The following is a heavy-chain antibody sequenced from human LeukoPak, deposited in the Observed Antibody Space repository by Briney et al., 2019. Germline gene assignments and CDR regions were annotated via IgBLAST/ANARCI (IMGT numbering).Heavy chain of an antibody. CDR1: GLTFSTDT. J-gene: IGHJ5*02. V-gene: IGHV3-23*01. Sequence: GGSLRLSCAASGLTFSTDTMAWVRQAPGGGLEGGSGIGGDGGGGTYYADSVKGRFAISRDNSKSTLYLQMNTLRVEDTAVYYCVKDFGRNLGGPGSWGRGTLVSVSS. D-gene: IGHD3-10*01. CDR2: IGGDGGGGT. CDR3: VKDFGRNLGGPGS.